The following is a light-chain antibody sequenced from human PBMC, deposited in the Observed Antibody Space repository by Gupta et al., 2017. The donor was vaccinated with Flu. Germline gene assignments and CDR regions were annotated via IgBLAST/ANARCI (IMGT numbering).Light chain of an antibody. CDR1: SNDVGGYNR. CDR2: DVT. Sequence: QSAPTQPRSVSGSPGQSFTISCTGTSNDVGGYNRVSWYEQRPDKAPKLILYDVTGRPSGVPDRFSGSKSGNTASLTISGLQADDEADYYCSSHAGRVTWVFGTGTTVTVL. V-gene: IGLV2-11*01. CDR3: SSHAGRVTWV. J-gene: IGLJ1*01.